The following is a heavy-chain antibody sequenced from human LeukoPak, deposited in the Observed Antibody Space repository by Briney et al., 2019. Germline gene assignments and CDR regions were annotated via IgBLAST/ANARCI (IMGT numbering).Heavy chain of an antibody. CDR2: ITGSGAGT. CDR3: AKDPSRFGIAVAGRGGY. J-gene: IGHJ4*02. D-gene: IGHD6-19*01. Sequence: GGSLRLSCAASNFAFSTYAMTWVRQAPGKGLEWVSSITGSGAGTSYADSVKGRFTISRDNSKNTLYLQMNSLRAEDTAVYYCAKDPSRFGIAVAGRGGYWGQGTLVTVSS. CDR1: NFAFSTYA. V-gene: IGHV3-23*01.